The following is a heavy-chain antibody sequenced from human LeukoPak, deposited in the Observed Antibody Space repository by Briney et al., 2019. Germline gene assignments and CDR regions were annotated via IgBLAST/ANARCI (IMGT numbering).Heavy chain of an antibody. V-gene: IGHV4-59*12. D-gene: IGHD4-17*01. CDR3: ARVGDYGDY. CDR2: IYYSGST. CDR1: GGSISSYY. Sequence: SETLSLTCTVSGGSISSYYWSWIRQPPGKGLEWIGYIYYSGSTNYNPSLKSRVTISVDTSKNQFSLKLSSVTPADTAVYYFARVGDYGDYWGQGTLVTVSS. J-gene: IGHJ4*02.